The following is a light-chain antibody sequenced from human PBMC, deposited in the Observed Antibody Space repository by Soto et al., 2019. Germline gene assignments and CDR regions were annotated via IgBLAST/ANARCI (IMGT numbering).Light chain of an antibody. CDR2: GAS. J-gene: IGKJ4*01. CDR3: QQYDSSPLT. CDR1: QSVSSSY. V-gene: IGKV3-20*01. Sequence: EIVLTQSPDTLSLSPGERATLSCRASQSVSSSYLAWYQQKPGQAPRLLIYGASSRSTGIPDRFSGSGSGTDFTLTISRLEPEDSAVYYCQQYDSSPLTFGGGTKVEIK.